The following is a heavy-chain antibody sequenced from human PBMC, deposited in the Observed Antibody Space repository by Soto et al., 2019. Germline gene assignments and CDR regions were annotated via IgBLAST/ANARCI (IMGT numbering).Heavy chain of an antibody. CDR3: AKDKSTSVYDYWYFDL. CDR1: GFTFSSYG. CDR2: ISYDGSNK. V-gene: IGHV3-30*18. Sequence: GGSLRLSCAASGFTFSSYGMHWVRQAPGKGLEWVAVISYDGSNKYYADSVKGRFTISRDNSKNTLYLQMNSLRAEDTAVYYCAKDKSTSVYDYWYFDLWGRGTLVTVSS. D-gene: IGHD5-12*01. J-gene: IGHJ2*01.